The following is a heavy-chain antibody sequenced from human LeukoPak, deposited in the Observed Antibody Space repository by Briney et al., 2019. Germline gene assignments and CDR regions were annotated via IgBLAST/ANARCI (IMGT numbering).Heavy chain of an antibody. CDR1: GFTFSSYS. J-gene: IGHJ4*02. V-gene: IGHV3-21*01. Sequence: GGSLRLSCAASGFTFSSYSMNWVRQAPGKGLEWVSSISSSSSYIYYADSVKGRFTISRDNAKNSLYLQMNSLRAEDTAVYYCARDGDPHYDILTGYWGGWGQGTLVTVSS. CDR3: ARDGDPHYDILTGYWGG. CDR2: ISSSSSYI. D-gene: IGHD3-9*01.